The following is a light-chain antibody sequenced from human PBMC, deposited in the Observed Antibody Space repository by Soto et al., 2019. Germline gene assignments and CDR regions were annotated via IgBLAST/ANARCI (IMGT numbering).Light chain of an antibody. V-gene: IGKV1-39*01. CDR3: QQSYSAPYT. Sequence: DIQMTQSPSSLSASVGDRVTITCRASQSISSYLNWYQQKPGKAPKLLMYAASTLQSGVPSRFSGSGSGTDFTLTISSLQPEEFAAYYCQQSYSAPYTFGQGTNLEIK. J-gene: IGKJ2*01. CDR2: AAS. CDR1: QSISSY.